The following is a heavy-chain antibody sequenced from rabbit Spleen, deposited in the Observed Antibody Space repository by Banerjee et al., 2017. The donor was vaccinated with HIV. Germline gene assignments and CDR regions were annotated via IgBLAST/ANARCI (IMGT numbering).Heavy chain of an antibody. Sequence: QSLEESGGGLVKPGASLTLTCKASGFSLNSGYDMCWVRQAPGKGLEWIACMYAGSSGSTYFASWAKGRFTISKTSSTTVTLQMTSLTAADTATYFCARFYAGYGDFGHAAMWGPGTLVTVS. CDR1: GFSLNSGYD. V-gene: IGHV1S40*01. J-gene: IGHJ4*01. D-gene: IGHD7-1*01. CDR2: MYAGSSGST. CDR3: ARFYAGYGDFGHAAM.